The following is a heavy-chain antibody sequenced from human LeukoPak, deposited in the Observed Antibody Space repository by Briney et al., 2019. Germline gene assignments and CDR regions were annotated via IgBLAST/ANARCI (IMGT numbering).Heavy chain of an antibody. D-gene: IGHD5-12*01. Sequence: SETLSLTCKVSGYSIGRDYYWAWLRQPPGKGLEWIGSIFHTGRTVYNPSYESRLTISMGTSKNEFFLRLNSVTAADTAVYFCARDGGYPTTDEGFDPWGLGTLVTVSS. J-gene: IGHJ5*02. V-gene: IGHV4-38-2*02. CDR2: IFHTGRT. CDR3: ARDGGYPTTDEGFDP. CDR1: GYSIGRDYY.